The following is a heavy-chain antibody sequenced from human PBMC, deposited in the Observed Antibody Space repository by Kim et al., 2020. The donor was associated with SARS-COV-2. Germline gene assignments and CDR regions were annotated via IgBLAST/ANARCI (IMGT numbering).Heavy chain of an antibody. D-gene: IGHD1-1*01. V-gene: IGHV1-3*01. CDR3: ARIRDAAPGTFDY. J-gene: IGHJ4*02. Sequence: YSQKVQDRVTITRDTSATTAYMELGSLRSEDTAVYYCARIRDAAPGTFDYWGQGTLVTVSS.